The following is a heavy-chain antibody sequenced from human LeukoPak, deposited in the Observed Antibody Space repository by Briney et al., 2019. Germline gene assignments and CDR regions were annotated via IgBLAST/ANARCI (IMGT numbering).Heavy chain of an antibody. D-gene: IGHD3-9*01. CDR1: GGSISSTTYY. CDR2: MSFIGST. CDR3: ARHRRHYDILTGYYAGHFDI. V-gene: IGHV4-39*01. J-gene: IGHJ3*02. Sequence: SETLSLTCSVSGGSISSTTYYWGWIRQPPGKGLEWIGSMSFIGSTYYNPSLKSRVTISVHVSKNHFSLKLSSVTAADTAVYYCARHRRHYDILTGYYAGHFDIWGQGTMVTVSS.